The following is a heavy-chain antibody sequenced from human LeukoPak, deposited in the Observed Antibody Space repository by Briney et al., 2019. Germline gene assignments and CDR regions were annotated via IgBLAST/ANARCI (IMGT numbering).Heavy chain of an antibody. CDR1: GFTLSQYA. V-gene: IGHV3-30*02. J-gene: IGHJ4*02. D-gene: IGHD3-10*01. Sequence: PGGSLRLSCAASGFTLSQYAMHWVRQAPGKGLEWVAAIWYDGSNDYYADSVKGRFTISRDNSKNTLYLQMNSLRAEDTAVYHCAKGTGGDWGQGTLVTVSS. CDR2: IWYDGSND. CDR3: AKGTGGD.